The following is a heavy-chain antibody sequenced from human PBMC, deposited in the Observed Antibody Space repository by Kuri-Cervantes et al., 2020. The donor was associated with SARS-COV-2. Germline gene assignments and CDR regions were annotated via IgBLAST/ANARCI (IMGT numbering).Heavy chain of an antibody. J-gene: IGHJ6*03. CDR1: GYSFTNYW. D-gene: IGHD4-17*01. Sequence: GESLKISCEGSGYSFTNYWIGWVRQMPGKGLEWMGLIYPADSDTRYSPSFQGQVTISADKSIGTAYLQFSSLRASDSAIYYCARRAYGEQVDYYYMDVWGKGTTVTVSS. CDR2: IYPADSDT. V-gene: IGHV5-51*01. CDR3: ARRAYGEQVDYYYMDV.